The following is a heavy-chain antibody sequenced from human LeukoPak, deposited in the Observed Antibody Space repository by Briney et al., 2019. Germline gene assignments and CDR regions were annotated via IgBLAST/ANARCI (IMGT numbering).Heavy chain of an antibody. Sequence: GGSLRLSCAASGFTFSTFGMIWVRQAPGKGLEWVSSISSGSYIYYADAVKARFTISRDNARNSLYLQMNSLRAEDTAVYYCARALDIVVVVATNYGMDVWGQGTTVTVSS. CDR3: ARALDIVVVVATNYGMDV. CDR1: GFTFSTFG. J-gene: IGHJ6*02. V-gene: IGHV3-21*01. CDR2: ISSGSYI. D-gene: IGHD2-15*01.